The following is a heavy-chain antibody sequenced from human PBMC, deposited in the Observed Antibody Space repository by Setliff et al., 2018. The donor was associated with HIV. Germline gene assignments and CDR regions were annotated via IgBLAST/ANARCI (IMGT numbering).Heavy chain of an antibody. CDR3: ARTWGAGVTGYWFEP. CDR1: GYTFTKFD. D-gene: IGHD3-9*01. J-gene: IGHJ5*02. CDR2: MNPNSGNT. V-gene: IGHV1-8*01. Sequence: ASVKVSCKASGYTFTKFDINWVRQATGQGLEWMGRMNPNSGNTGFAQKFQGRVTMTRNTSISTAYMELRSLRSEDTAVYFCARTWGAGVTGYWFEPWGQGTRVTVS.